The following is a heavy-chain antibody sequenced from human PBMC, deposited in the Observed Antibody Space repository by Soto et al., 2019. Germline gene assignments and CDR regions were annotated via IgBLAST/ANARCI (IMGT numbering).Heavy chain of an antibody. CDR3: ARDMFGLDSGYPKYYFDY. V-gene: IGHV3-21*01. CDR1: GFTFSSYS. J-gene: IGHJ4*02. D-gene: IGHD5-12*01. CDR2: ISSSSSYI. Sequence: GGSLRLSCAASGFTFSSYSMNWVRQAPGKGLEWVSSISSSSSYIYYADSVKGRFTISRDNAKNSLYLQMNSLRAEDTAVYYCARDMFGLDSGYPKYYFDYWGQGTLVTVSS.